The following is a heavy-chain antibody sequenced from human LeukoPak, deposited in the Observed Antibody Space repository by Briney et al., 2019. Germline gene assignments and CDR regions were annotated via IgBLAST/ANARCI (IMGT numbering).Heavy chain of an antibody. V-gene: IGHV3-7*05. CDR2: IKHDGSDK. CDR1: GFTFRAHW. J-gene: IGHJ6*02. CDR3: ARYFYYGMDV. Sequence: GGTLRLSCAASGFTFRAHWMSWVRQAPGKGLEWVANIKHDGSDKYYADSMKGRFTISRDNAENSLYLQVNSLRAEDTAIYYCARYFYYGMDVWGQGTTVTVSS.